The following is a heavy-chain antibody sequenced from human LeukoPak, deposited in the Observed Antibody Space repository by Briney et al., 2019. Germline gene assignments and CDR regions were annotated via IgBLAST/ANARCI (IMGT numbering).Heavy chain of an antibody. CDR1: GGSINSHY. Sequence: SETLSLTCTISGGSINSHYWTWIRQPPGKGLEWIGHVFYTGSSNYHPSLKRRVTISLDRAKNQFSLRLTSVTAADTAVYSCARAGPWQIDPWGQGTLVTVSS. CDR3: ARAGPWQIDP. D-gene: IGHD3-10*01. V-gene: IGHV4-59*11. CDR2: VFYTGSS. J-gene: IGHJ5*02.